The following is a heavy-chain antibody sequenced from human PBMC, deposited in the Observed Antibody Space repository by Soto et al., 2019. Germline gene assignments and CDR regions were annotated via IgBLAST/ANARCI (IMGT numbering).Heavy chain of an antibody. J-gene: IGHJ6*02. Sequence: EVQLLESGGGLVQPGGSLRVSCAASGFTFSSYAMSWVRQAPGKGLEWVSSISGSGTYTYYGDSAKGRFTISRDNSKNTLYLQMNSLRVEDTAAYYCAKERSRLYYYYGMDVWGQGTTVTVSS. CDR1: GFTFSSYA. CDR3: AKERSRLYYYYGMDV. D-gene: IGHD6-13*01. CDR2: ISGSGTYT. V-gene: IGHV3-23*01.